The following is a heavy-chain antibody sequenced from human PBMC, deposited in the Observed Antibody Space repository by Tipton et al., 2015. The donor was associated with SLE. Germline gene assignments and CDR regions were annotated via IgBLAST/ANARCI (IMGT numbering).Heavy chain of an antibody. CDR2: IYTSGNT. J-gene: IGHJ4*02. V-gene: IGHV4-4*08. Sequence: LRLSCTVSGGSINSYYWSWIRQPPGKGLKWIGNIYTSGNTNYNPSLKSRVTISVDTSKNQFSLKLSSVTAADTAVYYCARGRFSPDYWGQGTLVTVSS. CDR3: ARGRFSPDY. CDR1: GGSINSYY. D-gene: IGHD3-3*01.